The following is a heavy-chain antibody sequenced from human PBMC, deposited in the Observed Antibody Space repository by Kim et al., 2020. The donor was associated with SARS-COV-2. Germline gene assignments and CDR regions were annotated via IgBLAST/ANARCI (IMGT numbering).Heavy chain of an antibody. CDR3: ARGQRITIFGVVITP. Sequence: SETLSLTCAVYGGSFSGYYWSWIRQPPGKGLEWIGEINHSGSTNYNPSLKSRVTISVDTSKNQFSLKLSSVTAADTAVYYCARGQRITIFGVVITPWGQG. V-gene: IGHV4-34*01. D-gene: IGHD3-3*01. J-gene: IGHJ5*02. CDR1: GGSFSGYY. CDR2: INHSGST.